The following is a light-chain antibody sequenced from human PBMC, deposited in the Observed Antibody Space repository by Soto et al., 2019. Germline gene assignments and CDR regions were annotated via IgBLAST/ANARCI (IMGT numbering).Light chain of an antibody. Sequence: DIQMTQSPSSLSASVGDRVTITCRASRSISSYLNWYQQKPGKAPKLLIYAASSLQSGVPSRFSGSGSGTDFTLTISSLQPEDFETYYCQQSYSTPLTLGGGTKVDIK. CDR3: QQSYSTPLT. CDR2: AAS. J-gene: IGKJ4*01. CDR1: RSISSY. V-gene: IGKV1-39*01.